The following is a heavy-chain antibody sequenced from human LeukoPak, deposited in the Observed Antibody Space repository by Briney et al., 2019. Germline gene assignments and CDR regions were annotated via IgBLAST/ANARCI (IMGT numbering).Heavy chain of an antibody. V-gene: IGHV1-46*01. J-gene: IGHJ4*02. CDR1: GYTFTSYY. CDR2: INPSGGST. CDR3: ATDTDRELDFDY. D-gene: IGHD1-26*01. Sequence: ASVKVSCKASGYTFTSYYMHWVRQAPGQGLEWMGIINPSGGSTSYAQKFQGRVTMTEDTSTDTAYMELSSLRSEDTAVYYCATDTDRELDFDYWGQGTLVTVSS.